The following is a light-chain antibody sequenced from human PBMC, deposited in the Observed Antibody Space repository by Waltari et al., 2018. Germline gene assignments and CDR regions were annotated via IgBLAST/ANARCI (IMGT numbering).Light chain of an antibody. J-gene: IGKJ5*01. CDR3: QQSHSSPRT. Sequence: DIQMTQSPPSLSASVGDRVTITCRASQSISFFLNWYQQKSGKAPKLLIYAASNLQSGVPSRFSCSGSGTDFTLTINSLQPEDFATYYCQQSHSSPRTFGQGTRLEIK. V-gene: IGKV1-39*01. CDR1: QSISFF. CDR2: AAS.